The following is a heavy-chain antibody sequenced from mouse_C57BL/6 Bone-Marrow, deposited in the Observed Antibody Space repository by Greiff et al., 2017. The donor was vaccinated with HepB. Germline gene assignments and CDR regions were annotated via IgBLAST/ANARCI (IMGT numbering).Heavy chain of an antibody. V-gene: IGHV1-74*01. CDR2: IHPSDSDT. Sequence: QVQLQQPGAELVKPGASVKVSCKASGYTFTSYWMHWVKQRPGQGLEWIGRIHPSDSDTNYNQKFKGKATLTVDKSSSTAYMQLSSLTSEDSAVYYCAIPLYDGYYDWFAYWGQGTLVTVSA. J-gene: IGHJ3*01. CDR3: AIPLYDGYYDWFAY. CDR1: GYTFTSYW. D-gene: IGHD2-3*01.